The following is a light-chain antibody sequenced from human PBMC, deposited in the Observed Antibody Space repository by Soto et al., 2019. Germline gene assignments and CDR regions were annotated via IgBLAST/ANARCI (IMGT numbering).Light chain of an antibody. CDR3: QQYNVHSPWT. Sequence: DIQMTQSPSTLSASVGDRVTITCRASQSVSTWLAWYQQKPGKAPHLLIFKASTLESGVPSRFSGSGSGTEFTLTITSLQPEDFATYYCQQYNVHSPWTFGQGTKVEIK. V-gene: IGKV1-5*03. J-gene: IGKJ1*01. CDR2: KAS. CDR1: QSVSTW.